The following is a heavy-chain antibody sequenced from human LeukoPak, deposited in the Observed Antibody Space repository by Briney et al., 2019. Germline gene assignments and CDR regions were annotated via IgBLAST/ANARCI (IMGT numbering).Heavy chain of an antibody. CDR3: ARRAAAGTFDY. V-gene: IGHV4-59*01. CDR2: MYNSGST. D-gene: IGHD6-13*01. CDR1: GGSISGSY. J-gene: IGHJ4*02. Sequence: TPSETLSLTCTVSGGSISGSYWSWIRQPPGKGLEWIAYMYNSGSTNYNPSLKSRVTISIDTSKNQFSLKLSSLTAADTAIYYCARRAAAGTFDYWGQGTLVTVSS.